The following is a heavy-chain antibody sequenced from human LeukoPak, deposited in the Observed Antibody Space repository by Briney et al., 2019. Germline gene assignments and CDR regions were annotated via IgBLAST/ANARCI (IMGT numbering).Heavy chain of an antibody. CDR3: ARGLVPGFLDY. V-gene: IGHV3-74*01. CDR2: INSDESIT. J-gene: IGHJ4*02. Sequence: GGSLRLSCAASGFTFSSSWMYWVRQAPGKGLVWVSRINSDESITTYADSVKGRFTISRDNAKNTLYLQMNSLRAEDTAVYYCARGLVPGFLDYWGQGTPVTASS. CDR1: GFTFSSSW. D-gene: IGHD4-11*01.